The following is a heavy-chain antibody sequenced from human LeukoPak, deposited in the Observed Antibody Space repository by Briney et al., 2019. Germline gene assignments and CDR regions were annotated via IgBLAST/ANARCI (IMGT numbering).Heavy chain of an antibody. V-gene: IGHV4-38-2*01. D-gene: IGHD2-15*01. CDR3: TRAPYCSGGSCYQRGPDY. Sequence: PSETLSLTCAVSGYSISSGYCWGWIRQPPGMGLEWIGSIYYGGNTYYNPSLKSRVTISEDTPKNQFSLKLSSVTAADTAVYYCTRAPYCSGGSCYQRGPDYWGQGTLVTVSS. J-gene: IGHJ4*02. CDR1: GYSISSGYC. CDR2: IYYGGNT.